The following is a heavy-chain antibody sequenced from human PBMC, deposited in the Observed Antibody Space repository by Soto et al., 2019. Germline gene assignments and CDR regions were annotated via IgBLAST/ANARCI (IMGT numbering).Heavy chain of an antibody. CDR1: GYTFTSYG. Sequence: QVQLVQSGAEVKNPGASVKVSCKASGYTFTSYGISWVRQAPGQGLEWMGWISAYNGNTNYAQKLQGRVTMTTDTSTSTDRMELGSLRSDDAAVYYCARDRYCDILTGYDGEGYYFDSWGQGTLVAVSS. D-gene: IGHD3-9*01. CDR2: ISAYNGNT. V-gene: IGHV1-18*04. CDR3: ARDRYCDILTGYDGEGYYFDS. J-gene: IGHJ4*02.